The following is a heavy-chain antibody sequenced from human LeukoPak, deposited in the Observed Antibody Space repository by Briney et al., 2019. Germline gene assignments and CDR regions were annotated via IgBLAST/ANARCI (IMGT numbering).Heavy chain of an antibody. J-gene: IGHJ4*02. D-gene: IGHD6-13*01. CDR2: ISGSGNRT. Sequence: PGGSLRLSCAASGFTFSSYAMSWVRQAPGKGLEWVSSISGSGNRTYYADSVKGRFTISRDNSKNTLFLQMNSLRAEDTAVYYCATGEGIADYWGQGTLVTVSS. V-gene: IGHV3-23*01. CDR3: ATGEGIADY. CDR1: GFTFSSYA.